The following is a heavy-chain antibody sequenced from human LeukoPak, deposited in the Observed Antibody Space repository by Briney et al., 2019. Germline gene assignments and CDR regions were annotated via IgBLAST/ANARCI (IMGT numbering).Heavy chain of an antibody. V-gene: IGHV1-69*04. CDR2: IIPTLGIA. CDR3: ARAPSGSPIDY. CDR1: GYTFTSYG. Sequence: ASVKVSCKASGYTFTSYGISWVRQAPGQGLEWMGRIIPTLGIANYAQKFQGRVTITADKSTSTAYMELSSLRSEDTAVYYCARAPSGSPIDYWGQGTLVTVSS. J-gene: IGHJ4*02. D-gene: IGHD1-26*01.